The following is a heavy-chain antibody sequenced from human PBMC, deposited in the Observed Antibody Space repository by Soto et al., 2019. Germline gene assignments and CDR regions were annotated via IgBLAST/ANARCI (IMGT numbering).Heavy chain of an antibody. CDR1: GGSISRGGYY. V-gene: IGHV4-31*03. D-gene: IGHD2-8*01. Sequence: PPETLSLTCTVSGGSISRGGYYWNWIRQHPGKGREWIGYIYYSGSTYYNPSLNSRVTISVDTSKTQFSLKLRSVTAADTAVYYCASGVGYCTNGVCSGDNWFAPWGQGTRVPAPQ. CDR2: IYYSGST. J-gene: IGHJ5*02. CDR3: ASGVGYCTNGVCSGDNWFAP.